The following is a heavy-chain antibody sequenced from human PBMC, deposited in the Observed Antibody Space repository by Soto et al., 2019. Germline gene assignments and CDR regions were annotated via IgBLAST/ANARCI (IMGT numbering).Heavy chain of an antibody. Sequence: QVQLVQSGAEVKKPGASVKVSCKASGYTFSSYFISWVRQAPGQGLEWMGWISAYNGNTNYAQNLQGRVTMTSDTSTGTAYMEPGRLSSDGTAVYSCARDLPPVDYWGQGTLVTVSS. V-gene: IGHV1-18*01. CDR2: ISAYNGNT. CDR1: GYTFSSYF. J-gene: IGHJ4*02. CDR3: ARDLPPVDY.